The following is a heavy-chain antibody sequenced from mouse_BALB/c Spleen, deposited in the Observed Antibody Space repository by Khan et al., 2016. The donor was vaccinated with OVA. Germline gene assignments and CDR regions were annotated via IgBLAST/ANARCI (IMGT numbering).Heavy chain of an antibody. CDR1: GYSITSDYA. J-gene: IGHJ2*01. CDR3: ARVYGGDFDY. D-gene: IGHD2-10*02. Sequence: VQLKESGPGLVKPSQSLSPTCTVTGYSITSDYAWNWIRQFPGNQLEWMGFISYSGNTKYNPSLKSRISVTRDTSKNQFFLQLNSVTTEDTATYYCARVYGGDFDYWGQGTTLTVSS. V-gene: IGHV3-2*02. CDR2: ISYSGNT.